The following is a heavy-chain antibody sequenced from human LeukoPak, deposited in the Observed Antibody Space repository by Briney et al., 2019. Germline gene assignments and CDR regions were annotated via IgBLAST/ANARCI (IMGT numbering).Heavy chain of an antibody. CDR3: ASLPPSVDWLTDAFDI. J-gene: IGHJ3*02. D-gene: IGHD3-9*01. Sequence: GGSLRLSCAASGFTFSNAWMSWVRQAPGKGLEWVAFIRSDGSNKYYADSVKGRFTISRDNSKNTLYLQMNSLRAEDTAVYYCASLPPSVDWLTDAFDIWAKGQWSPSLQ. V-gene: IGHV3-30*02. CDR1: GFTFSNAW. CDR2: IRSDGSNK.